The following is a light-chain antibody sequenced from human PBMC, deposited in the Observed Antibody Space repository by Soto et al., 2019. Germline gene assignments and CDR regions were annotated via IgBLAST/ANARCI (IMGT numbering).Light chain of an antibody. CDR2: DAS. CDR3: QKRSNWPPDT. CDR1: QSVSSY. V-gene: IGKV3-11*01. J-gene: IGKJ2*01. Sequence: EIVLTQCPATLSLSPGERATLSCRASQSVSSYLAWYQQKPGQAPRLLIYDASNRATGIPARFSGSGSGTGFNLSISSLESEDFAVYYCQKRSNWPPDTFGQGTKLEIK.